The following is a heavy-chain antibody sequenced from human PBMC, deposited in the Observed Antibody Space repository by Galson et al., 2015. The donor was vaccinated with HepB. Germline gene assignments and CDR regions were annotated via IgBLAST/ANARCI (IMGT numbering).Heavy chain of an antibody. J-gene: IGHJ6*03. CDR2: IYPGDSDT. Sequence: QSGAEVKKPGESLKISCKGSGYSFTSYWIGWVRQMPGKGLEWMGIIYPGDSDTRYSPSFQGQVTISADKSISTAYLQWSSLKASDTAMYYCARHQDIVVVPAANKGDEWYMDVWGKGTTVTVSS. CDR3: ARHQDIVVVPAANKGDEWYMDV. CDR1: GYSFTSYW. V-gene: IGHV5-51*01. D-gene: IGHD2-2*01.